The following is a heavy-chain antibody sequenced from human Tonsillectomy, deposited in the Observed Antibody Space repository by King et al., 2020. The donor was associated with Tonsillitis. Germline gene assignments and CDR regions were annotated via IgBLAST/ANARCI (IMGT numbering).Heavy chain of an antibody. J-gene: IGHJ6*02. CDR1: GYTFTSYG. CDR3: ARDTAFWSGYYPPYYYYGMDV. Sequence: VQLVQSGAEVKKPGASVKVSCKASGYTFTSYGISWVRQAPGQGLEWMGWISAYNGNTNYAQKLQGRVTMTTDTSTSTAYMELRSLRSDYTTVYYCARDTAFWSGYYPPYYYYGMDVWGQGTTVTVSS. V-gene: IGHV1-18*04. D-gene: IGHD3-3*01. CDR2: ISAYNGNT.